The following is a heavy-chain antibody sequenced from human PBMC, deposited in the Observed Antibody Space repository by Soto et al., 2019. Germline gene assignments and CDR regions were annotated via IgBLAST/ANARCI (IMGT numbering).Heavy chain of an antibody. Sequence: SLRLSCAVSGFTFDDNAMHWVRQAPEKGLEWVSGINWKSDIGYADSVKGRFTISRDNAENSLYLQMNSLGAEDTALYYCAISQGRGGRTTFIYWGQGTQVTVSS. J-gene: IGHJ4*02. D-gene: IGHD3-16*01. CDR2: INWKSDI. CDR1: GFTFDDNA. CDR3: AISQGRGGRTTFIY. V-gene: IGHV3-9*01.